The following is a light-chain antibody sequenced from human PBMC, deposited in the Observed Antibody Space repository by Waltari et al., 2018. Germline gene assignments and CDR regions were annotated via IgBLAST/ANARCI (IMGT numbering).Light chain of an antibody. CDR1: QAVSHW. V-gene: IGKV1-12*01. J-gene: IGKJ3*01. Sequence: DIQMTQSPSSVSASVGDRVTISCRTSQAVSHWLAWYQQTPGKAPKLLIYAATSLQSGVPSRFSGSGSGTDFTLTISNLQPEDFATYYCQQTYRFPLTFGPGTRVEIK. CDR3: QQTYRFPLT. CDR2: AAT.